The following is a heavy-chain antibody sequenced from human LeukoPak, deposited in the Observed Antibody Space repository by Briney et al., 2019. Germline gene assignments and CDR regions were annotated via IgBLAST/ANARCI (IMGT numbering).Heavy chain of an antibody. D-gene: IGHD1-26*01. Sequence: ASVKVSSKASGYTFTSYYMHLVRQAPGQGLEWMGLINPTGGSTGYAQKFQGRVTMTRDMSTSTDYMELSSLRSEDTAIYYCARDNSVGDNAWWFDPWGQGTLVTVSS. CDR1: GYTFTSYY. CDR3: ARDNSVGDNAWWFDP. V-gene: IGHV1-46*01. CDR2: INPTGGST. J-gene: IGHJ5*02.